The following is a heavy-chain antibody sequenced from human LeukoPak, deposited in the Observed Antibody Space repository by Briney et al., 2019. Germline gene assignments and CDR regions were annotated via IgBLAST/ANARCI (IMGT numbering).Heavy chain of an antibody. CDR3: ASLAMVRGGGKQNDY. D-gene: IGHD3-10*01. V-gene: IGHV4-39*07. CDR1: GGSISSSSYY. CDR2: IYHSGST. Sequence: SETLSLTCTVSGGSISSSSYYWGWIRQPPGKGLEWIGSIYHSGSTYYNPSLKSRVTISVDTSKNQFSLKLSSVTAADTAVYYCASLAMVRGGGKQNDYWGQGTLVTVSS. J-gene: IGHJ4*02.